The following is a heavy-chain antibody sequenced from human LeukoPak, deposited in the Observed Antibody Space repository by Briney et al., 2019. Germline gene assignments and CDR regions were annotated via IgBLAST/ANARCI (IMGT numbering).Heavy chain of an antibody. J-gene: IGHJ1*01. CDR2: ISGSGGST. CDR1: GFTFSSYA. Sequence: PGGSLRLSCAASGFTFSSYAMSWVRQAPGKGLEWVSAISGSGGSTYYADSVKGRFTIPRDNSKNTLYLQMNSLRAEDTAVYYCAKDSGDSPEYFQHWGQGTLVTVSS. CDR3: AKDSGDSPEYFQH. D-gene: IGHD4-17*01. V-gene: IGHV3-23*01.